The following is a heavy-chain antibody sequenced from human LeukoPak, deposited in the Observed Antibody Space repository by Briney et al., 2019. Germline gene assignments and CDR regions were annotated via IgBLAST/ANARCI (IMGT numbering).Heavy chain of an antibody. CDR2: INTNTGNP. Sequence: GASVNVSCKASGYTLTIYTMNWVRQAPGQGLEWMGWINTNTGNPTYAQGFTGRFVFSLDTSVSTAYLQISSLKAEDTAVYYCARDFGYSHLNFDYWGQGTLVTVSS. D-gene: IGHD5-24*01. CDR3: ARDFGYSHLNFDY. V-gene: IGHV7-4-1*02. CDR1: GYTLTIYT. J-gene: IGHJ4*02.